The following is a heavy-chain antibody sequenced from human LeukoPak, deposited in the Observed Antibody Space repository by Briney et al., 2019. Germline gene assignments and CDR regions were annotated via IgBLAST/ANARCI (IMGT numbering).Heavy chain of an antibody. D-gene: IGHD6-13*01. V-gene: IGHV4-59*01. CDR3: ARDMGIAAVFDP. Sequence: SETLSLTCTVSGGSISSYYWSWIRQPPGKGLEWIGYPYYSGSTNYNPSLKSRVTISVDTSKNQFYLKLSSVTAADTAVYYCARDMGIAAVFDPWGQGTLVTVSS. J-gene: IGHJ5*02. CDR2: PYYSGST. CDR1: GGSISSYY.